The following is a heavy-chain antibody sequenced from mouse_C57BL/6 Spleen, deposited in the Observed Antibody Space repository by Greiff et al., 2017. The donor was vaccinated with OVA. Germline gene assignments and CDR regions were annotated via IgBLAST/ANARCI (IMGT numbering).Heavy chain of an antibody. CDR1: GYAFSSYW. Sequence: VQLQQSGAELVKPGASVKISCKASGYAFSSYWMNWVKQRPGKGLEWIGQIYPGDGDTNDNGKFKGKATLTADKSSSTAYMQLSSLTSEDSAVYFCARGLNYYGSSYWYFDVWGTGTTVTVSS. D-gene: IGHD1-1*01. J-gene: IGHJ1*03. V-gene: IGHV1-80*01. CDR2: IYPGDGDT. CDR3: ARGLNYYGSSYWYFDV.